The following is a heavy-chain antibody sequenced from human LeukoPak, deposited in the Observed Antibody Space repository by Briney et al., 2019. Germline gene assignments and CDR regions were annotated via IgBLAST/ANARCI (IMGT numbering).Heavy chain of an antibody. CDR1: GYSFTSYW. V-gene: IGHV5-51*01. Sequence: GESLKISCKGSGYSFTSYWIGWVRQMPGKGLEWMGIIYPGDSDTRYSPSFQGQVTISADKSISTAYLQWSSLKASDTAMYYCARRQASCTNGVCYTLYGMDVWGQGTTVTVSS. D-gene: IGHD2-8*01. CDR2: IYPGDSDT. J-gene: IGHJ6*02. CDR3: ARRQASCTNGVCYTLYGMDV.